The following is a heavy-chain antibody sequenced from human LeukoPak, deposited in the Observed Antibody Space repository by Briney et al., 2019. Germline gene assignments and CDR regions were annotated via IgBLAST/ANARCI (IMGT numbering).Heavy chain of an antibody. V-gene: IGHV1-69*10. D-gene: IGHD3-22*01. CDR3: ATTNDGGGYQWGDFFDF. CDR2: IIPNLGTT. CDR1: GGTSNSHA. Sequence: SVKVSCKASGGTSNSHAISWVRQAPGQGLEWMGGIIPNLGTTNCAQNFQDRVTLTADKSTNTAYMELTSLTSDDTAVYYCATTNDGGGYQWGDFFDFWGQGTLVTVSS. J-gene: IGHJ4*02.